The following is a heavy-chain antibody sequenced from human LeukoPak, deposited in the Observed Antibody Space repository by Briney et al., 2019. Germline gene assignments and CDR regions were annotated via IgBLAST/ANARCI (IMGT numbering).Heavy chain of an antibody. Sequence: SETLSFTCTVSGDSVTSSSSYWGWVRQPPGKGLEWIGSLYYIGSTHYNPSRKSRVTMSVDTSKNQFSLTLSSVTAADTAVYYCARGVSTVIPNWFDPWGQGTLVTVSS. J-gene: IGHJ5*02. V-gene: IGHV4-39*07. CDR3: ARGVSTVIPNWFDP. D-gene: IGHD4-17*01. CDR1: GDSVTSSSSY. CDR2: LYYIGST.